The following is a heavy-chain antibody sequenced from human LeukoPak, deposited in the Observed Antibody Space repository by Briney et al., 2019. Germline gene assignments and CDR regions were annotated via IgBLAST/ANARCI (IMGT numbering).Heavy chain of an antibody. CDR2: IYTSGST. CDR3: ARDVGSGWYQSYYFDY. V-gene: IGHV4-61*02. Sequence: PSQTLSLTCTVSGGSISSGSYYWSWIRQPAGKGLEWIGRIYTSGSTNYNPSLKSRVTISVDTSKNQFSLKLSSVTAADTAVYYCARDVGSGWYQSYYFDYWGQGTLVTASS. J-gene: IGHJ4*02. D-gene: IGHD6-19*01. CDR1: GGSISSGSYY.